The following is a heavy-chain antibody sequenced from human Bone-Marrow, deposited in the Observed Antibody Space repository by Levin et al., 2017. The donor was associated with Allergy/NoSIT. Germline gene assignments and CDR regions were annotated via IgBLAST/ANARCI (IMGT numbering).Heavy chain of an antibody. J-gene: IGHJ4*02. Sequence: TGGSLRLSCVGSGFTFDNHGIHWVRQAPGKGLEWVSVLSYDGTVEYYADSVKGRLTMSRDNSKNTAYLQIQSLRADDTAVYYCARTGGNHRHDFDFWGQGILVTVSS. CDR3: ARTGGNHRHDFDF. CDR2: LSYDGTVE. CDR1: GFTFDNHG. V-gene: IGHV3-30*03. D-gene: IGHD1-1*01.